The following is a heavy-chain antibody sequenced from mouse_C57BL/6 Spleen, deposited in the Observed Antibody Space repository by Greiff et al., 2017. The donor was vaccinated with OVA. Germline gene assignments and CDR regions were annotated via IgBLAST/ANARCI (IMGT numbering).Heavy chain of an antibody. Sequence: QVQLQQPGAELVKPGASVKLSCKASGYTFTSYWMHWVKQRPGQGLEWIGMIHPNSGSTNYNEKFKSKATLTVDKSSSTAHMQLSSLTSEDSAVYYCATPDYDYGGDYAMDYWGQGTSVTVSS. D-gene: IGHD2-4*01. CDR2: IHPNSGST. CDR1: GYTFTSYW. J-gene: IGHJ4*01. V-gene: IGHV1-64*01. CDR3: ATPDYDYGGDYAMDY.